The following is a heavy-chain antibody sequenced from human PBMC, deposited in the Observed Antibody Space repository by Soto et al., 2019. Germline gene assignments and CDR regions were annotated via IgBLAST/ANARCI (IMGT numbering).Heavy chain of an antibody. CDR1: GYSFTFYW. Sequence: PGESLKISCKGSGYSFTFYWIGWVRQMPGKGLEWMGIIYPGDSDTRYSPSFQGQVTISADKSISTAYLQWSSLKASDTAMYYCASPYSSSWLSLDYWGQGTLVTVSS. CDR3: ASPYSSSWLSLDY. D-gene: IGHD6-13*01. J-gene: IGHJ4*02. CDR2: IYPGDSDT. V-gene: IGHV5-51*01.